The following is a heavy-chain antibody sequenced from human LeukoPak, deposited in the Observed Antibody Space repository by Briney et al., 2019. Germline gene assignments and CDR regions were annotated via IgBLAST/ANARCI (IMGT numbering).Heavy chain of an antibody. V-gene: IGHV1-69*13. J-gene: IGHJ5*02. CDR3: ARSGGGYYDSSGYWFDP. Sequence: GASVKVSCKASGGTFSSYAISWVRQAPGQGLEWMGGFIPIFGTANYAQKFQGRVTITADESTSTAYMELSSLRSEDTAVYYCARSGGGYYDSSGYWFDPWGQGTLVTVSS. CDR1: GGTFSSYA. CDR2: FIPIFGTA. D-gene: IGHD3-22*01.